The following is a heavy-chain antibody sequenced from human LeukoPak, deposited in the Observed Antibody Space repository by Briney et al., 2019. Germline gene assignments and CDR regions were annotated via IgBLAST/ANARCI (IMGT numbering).Heavy chain of an antibody. Sequence: ASVKVSCKASGYTFTGYYMHWVRQAPGQGLEWMGWINPNSGGTNYAQKFQGRVTMTRDTSISTAYMELSRLRSDDTAVYYCARNSMVRGVSMAYYYYYYYMDVWGKGTTVTVSS. CDR2: INPNSGGT. D-gene: IGHD3-10*01. V-gene: IGHV1-2*02. J-gene: IGHJ6*03. CDR3: ARNSMVRGVSMAYYYYYYYMDV. CDR1: GYTFTGYY.